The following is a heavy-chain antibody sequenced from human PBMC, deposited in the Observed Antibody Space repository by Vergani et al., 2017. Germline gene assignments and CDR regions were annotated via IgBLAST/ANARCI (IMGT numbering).Heavy chain of an antibody. CDR2: IYYSGST. V-gene: IGHV4-39*07. D-gene: IGHD2-15*01. Sequence: QLQLQESDPGLVKPSETLSLPCTVSGGSIRSTFYYWGWIRQPPGKGLEWIGTIYYSGSTYYNPSLKSRVTISVDTSKNQFSLKLSSVTGADTAVYYCARGYCSGGSCLPANWGQGTLVTVSS. CDR3: ARGYCSGGSCLPAN. J-gene: IGHJ4*02. CDR1: GGSIRSTFYY.